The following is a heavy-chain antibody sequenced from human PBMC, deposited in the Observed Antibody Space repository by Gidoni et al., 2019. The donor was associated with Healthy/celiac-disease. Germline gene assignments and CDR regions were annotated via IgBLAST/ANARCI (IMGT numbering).Heavy chain of an antibody. CDR2: ISGSGGST. J-gene: IGHJ4*02. V-gene: IGHV3-23*01. D-gene: IGHD3-22*01. Sequence: EVQLLESGGGLVQPGGSLRLSCAASGFTFSSYAMSWVRQAPGKGLGWVSAISGSGGSTYYADSVKGRFTISRDNSKNTLYLQMNSLRAEDTAVYYWAKGSVVVVITTFDYWGQGTLVTVSS. CDR3: AKGSVVVVITTFDY. CDR1: GFTFSSYA.